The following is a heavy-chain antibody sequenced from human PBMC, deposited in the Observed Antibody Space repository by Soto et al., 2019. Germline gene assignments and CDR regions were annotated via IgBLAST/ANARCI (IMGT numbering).Heavy chain of an antibody. CDR2: IIPIFGTA. CDR3: ARGGEYCSSWYAGGFDP. Sequence: QVQLLQSGAEVKKPGSSVKVSCKASGGTFSSYAISWVRQAPGQGLEWMGGIIPIFGTANYAQKFQGRVTITADKSTSTAYREVSSLRSEDTAVYYGARGGEYCSSWYAGGFDPWGQGTLVTVSS. V-gene: IGHV1-69*06. D-gene: IGHD6-13*01. J-gene: IGHJ5*02. CDR1: GGTFSSYA.